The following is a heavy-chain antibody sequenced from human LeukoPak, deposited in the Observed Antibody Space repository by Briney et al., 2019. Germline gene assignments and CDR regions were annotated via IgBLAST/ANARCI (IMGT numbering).Heavy chain of an antibody. Sequence: SDPTLVNPTQTLTLTCTFSGFSLSTSGMRVSWIRQPPGKALEWLARIDWDDDKFYSTSLKTRLTISKDTSKNQVVLTMTNMDPVDTATYYCARVPGYSSSWGFDYWGQGTLVTVSS. V-gene: IGHV2-70*04. CDR2: IDWDDDK. CDR3: ARVPGYSSSWGFDY. J-gene: IGHJ4*02. CDR1: GFSLSTSGMR. D-gene: IGHD6-13*01.